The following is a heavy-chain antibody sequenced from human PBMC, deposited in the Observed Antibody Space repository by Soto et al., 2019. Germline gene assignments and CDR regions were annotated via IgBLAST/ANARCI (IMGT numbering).Heavy chain of an antibody. Sequence: ASVKVSCKASGYTFTSYYMHWVRQAPGQGLEWMGIINPSGGSTSYAQKFQGRVTMTRDTSTSTVYMELSSLRSEDTAVYYCAREFATGDSEDNGIYAFDIWGQGTMVTVSS. J-gene: IGHJ3*02. CDR2: INPSGGST. CDR1: GYTFTSYY. D-gene: IGHD7-27*01. CDR3: AREFATGDSEDNGIYAFDI. V-gene: IGHV1-46*01.